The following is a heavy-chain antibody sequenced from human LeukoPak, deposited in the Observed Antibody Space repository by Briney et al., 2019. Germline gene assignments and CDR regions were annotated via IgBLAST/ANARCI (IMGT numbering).Heavy chain of an antibody. CDR1: GDSVSSSNYY. D-gene: IGHD6-19*01. J-gene: IGHJ4*02. V-gene: IGHV4-61*01. Sequence: SETLSLTCAVSGDSVSSSNYYWSWIRQPPGKGLDWIGYIYYGGNTNYNPSLQSRVTISVDTSKNQFSLKLSSVTAADTAVYYCGRGYSSGWYYFDYWGQGTLVTVSS. CDR2: IYYGGNT. CDR3: GRGYSSGWYYFDY.